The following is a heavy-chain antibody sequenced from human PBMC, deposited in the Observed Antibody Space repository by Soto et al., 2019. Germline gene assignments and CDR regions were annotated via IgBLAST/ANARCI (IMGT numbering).Heavy chain of an antibody. CDR2: IYYSGTT. J-gene: IGHJ6*02. Sequence: SETLSLTCTVSGASISNSYWSWIRQPPGKGLEWIGHIYYSGTTNYNPSLKSRVTISVDTSKNQFSLKVSSVTAADTAVFYCARLAGYCSGTSCYGYYGMDVWGQGTTVTVSS. V-gene: IGHV4-59*08. CDR1: GASISNSY. D-gene: IGHD2-2*01. CDR3: ARLAGYCSGTSCYGYYGMDV.